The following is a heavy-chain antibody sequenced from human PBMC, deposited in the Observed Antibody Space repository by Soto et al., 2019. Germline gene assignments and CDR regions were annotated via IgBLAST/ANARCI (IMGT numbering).Heavy chain of an antibody. D-gene: IGHD2-15*01. J-gene: IGHJ3*02. V-gene: IGHV4-31*03. CDR3: ARWAVAATHFGGKYRLDAFDI. CDR1: GGSISSGGYY. CDR2: IYYSGST. Sequence: QVQLQESGPGLVKPSQTLSLTCTVSGGSISSGGYYWSWIRQHPGKGLEWIGDIYYSGSTYYNPSLKSRVTISVDTSKNQFSLKLSSVTAADTAVYYCARWAVAATHFGGKYRLDAFDIWGQGTMVTVSS.